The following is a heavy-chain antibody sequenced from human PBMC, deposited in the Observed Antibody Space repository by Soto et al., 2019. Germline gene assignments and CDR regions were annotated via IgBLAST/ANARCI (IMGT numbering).Heavy chain of an antibody. CDR3: ARGQHFWSGYD. D-gene: IGHD3-3*02. CDR1: GIIVSDNY. CDR2: LYSGGTT. Sequence: GGSLRLSCAASGIIVSDNYMNWVRQAPGKGLEWVSILYSGGTTYYADSVKGRFTISRDNSKNTLHLYMNSLRAEDTAVYYCARGQHFWSGYDWGQGTLVTVSS. J-gene: IGHJ4*02. V-gene: IGHV3-66*01.